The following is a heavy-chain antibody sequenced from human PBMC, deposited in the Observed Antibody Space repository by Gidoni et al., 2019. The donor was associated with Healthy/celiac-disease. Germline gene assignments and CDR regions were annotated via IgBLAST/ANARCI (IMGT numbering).Heavy chain of an antibody. Sequence: EVQLLESGGGLVQPGGSLRLSCAASGFTFSSYAMSWVRQAPGKGLEWVSAISGSGGSTYYADSVKGRFTISRDNSKNTLYLQMNSLRAEDTAVYYCAKEGKFGDHPGVGFDYWGQGTLVTVSS. CDR1: GFTFSSYA. CDR3: AKEGKFGDHPGVGFDY. V-gene: IGHV3-23*01. D-gene: IGHD4-17*01. J-gene: IGHJ4*02. CDR2: ISGSGGST.